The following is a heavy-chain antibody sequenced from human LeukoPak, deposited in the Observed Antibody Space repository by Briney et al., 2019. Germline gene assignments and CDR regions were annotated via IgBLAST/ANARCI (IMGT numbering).Heavy chain of an antibody. CDR2: TYYRSTWYN. CDR1: GDSVSINSVT. V-gene: IGHV6-1*01. CDR3: ARRLTRYDCFDP. J-gene: IGHJ5*02. D-gene: IGHD1-1*01. Sequence: SQTLSLTCAISGDSVSINSVTWNWIRQSPSRGLEWLGRTYYRSTWYNDYAVSVRGRITVNPDTSKNQFSLHLNSVTPEDTAVYYCARRLTRYDCFDPWGQGILVTVSS.